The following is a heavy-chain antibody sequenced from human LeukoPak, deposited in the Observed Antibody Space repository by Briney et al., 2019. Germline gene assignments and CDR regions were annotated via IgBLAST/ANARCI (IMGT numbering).Heavy chain of an antibody. Sequence: GASVKVSCKVSGYTLTELSIHWVRQAPGEGLEWMGGFDPEDGETIYAQKFQDRVTMTEDTSTDTAYMELSSLRSEDTAVYYCATQILVAFLYYFDYWGQGTLVTVSS. CDR3: ATQILVAFLYYFDY. D-gene: IGHD2-21*01. J-gene: IGHJ4*02. CDR1: GYTLTELS. V-gene: IGHV1-24*01. CDR2: FDPEDGET.